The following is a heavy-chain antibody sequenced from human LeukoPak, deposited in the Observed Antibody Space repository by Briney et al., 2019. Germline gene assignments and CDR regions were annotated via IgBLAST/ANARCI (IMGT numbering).Heavy chain of an antibody. CDR3: ATEPQQLGFQH. CDR1: GFTFSRSW. Sequence: GGSLRLSCAASGFTFSRSWMSWVRQAPGKGLEWVANIKYDGSETYYVDSVKGRFTFSRDNAKNSVYLQMNSLRVEDTAMYYCATEPQQLGFQHWGQGTLVTVSS. CDR2: IKYDGSET. D-gene: IGHD6-13*01. V-gene: IGHV3-7*01. J-gene: IGHJ1*01.